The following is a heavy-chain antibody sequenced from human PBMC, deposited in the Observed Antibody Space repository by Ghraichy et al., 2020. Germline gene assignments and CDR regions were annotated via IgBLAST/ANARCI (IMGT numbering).Heavy chain of an antibody. Sequence: SETLSLTCAVYGGSFSGYYWSWIRQPPGKGLEWIGEINHSGSTNYNPSLKSRVTISVDTSKNQFSLKLSSVTAADTAVYYCARRGRPLIPQGFDYWGQGTLVTVSS. CDR1: GGSFSGYY. V-gene: IGHV4-34*01. D-gene: IGHD2-21*01. CDR3: ARRGRPLIPQGFDY. J-gene: IGHJ4*02. CDR2: INHSGST.